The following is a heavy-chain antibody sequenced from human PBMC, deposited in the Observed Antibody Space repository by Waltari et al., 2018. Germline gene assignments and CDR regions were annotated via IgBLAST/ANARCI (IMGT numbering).Heavy chain of an antibody. CDR2: IWHDGNNK. CDR3: AREGKPSAISY. J-gene: IGHJ4*02. V-gene: IGHV3-33*01. Sequence: QVQLAEAGGGVVQPGASLRLPCAASGVGFSTYALHWVRQAPGQGMEWVADIWHDGNNKYYSDSVKGRFTISRDNSKNTLYLQMNSLRAEDTAVYYCAREGKPSAISYWGQGTLVAVSS. CDR1: GVGFSTYA. D-gene: IGHD2-2*01.